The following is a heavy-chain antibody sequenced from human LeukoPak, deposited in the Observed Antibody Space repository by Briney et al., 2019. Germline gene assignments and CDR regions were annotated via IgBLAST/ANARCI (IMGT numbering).Heavy chain of an antibody. CDR3: ARAEANYADFDY. CDR1: VYTFTSYY. D-gene: IGHD4/OR15-4a*01. V-gene: IGHV1-46*01. J-gene: IGHJ4*02. CDR2: INPSGGST. Sequence: ASVKVSCKASVYTFTSYYMHWVRQAPGQGLEWVGIINPSGGSTSYAQKFQGRVTMTGDTSTSTVYMELSSLRSEDTAVYYCARAEANYADFDYWGQGTLVTVSS.